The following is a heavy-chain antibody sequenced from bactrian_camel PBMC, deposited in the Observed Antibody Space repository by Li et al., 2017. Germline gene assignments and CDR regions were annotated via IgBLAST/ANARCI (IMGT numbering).Heavy chain of an antibody. J-gene: IGHJ4*01. CDR3: GAKNTGHCSDPSRYIF. Sequence: HVQLVESGGGSVQAGGSLRLSCAPSQYIGGFGCTGWFRQAPGKEREGVAAISITTYYLASVAGRFTISEDNAKNTVYLQMNSLKPEDTAMYYCGAKNTGHCSDPSRYIFWGQGTQVTVS. CDR1: QYIGGFGC. D-gene: IGHD5*01. CDR2: ISITT. V-gene: IGHV3S53*01.